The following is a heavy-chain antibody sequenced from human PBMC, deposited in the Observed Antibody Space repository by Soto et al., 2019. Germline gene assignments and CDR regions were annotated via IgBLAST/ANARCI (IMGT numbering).Heavy chain of an antibody. J-gene: IGHJ4*02. D-gene: IGHD3-22*01. Sequence: ASVKVSCKASGYTFTGYYMHWVRQAPGQGLEWMGWINPNSGGTNYAQKFQGWVTMTRDTSISTAYMELSRLRSDDTAVYYCARDGVGSSGYYDYWGQGTLVTVSS. CDR1: GYTFTGYY. CDR3: ARDGVGSSGYYDY. V-gene: IGHV1-2*04. CDR2: INPNSGGT.